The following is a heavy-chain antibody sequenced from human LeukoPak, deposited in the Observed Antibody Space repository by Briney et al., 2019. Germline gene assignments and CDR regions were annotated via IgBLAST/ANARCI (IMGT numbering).Heavy chain of an antibody. CDR2: IIPILGIA. Sequence: ASVKVSCKASGGTFSSYAISWVRQAPGQGLEWMGRIIPILGIANYAQKFQGRVTITADKSTSTAYMELSSLRSEDTAVYYCARPIIAAPSSGFDPWGQGTLVTVSS. V-gene: IGHV1-69*04. CDR3: ARPIIAAPSSGFDP. CDR1: GGTFSSYA. D-gene: IGHD6-13*01. J-gene: IGHJ5*02.